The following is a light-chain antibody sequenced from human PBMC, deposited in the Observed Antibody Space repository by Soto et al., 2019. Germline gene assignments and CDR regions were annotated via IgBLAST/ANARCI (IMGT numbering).Light chain of an antibody. CDR1: QSVSSSY. J-gene: IGKJ2*02. Sequence: EIVLTQSPGTLSSSPGERATLSCRASQSVSSSYLAWYRQKPGQAPSLLIYGASSRATGIPDRVSGSGSGTDFTLTISRLEPEDFAVYYCQQYGNSPCTFGQGTKLEIK. V-gene: IGKV3-20*01. CDR3: QQYGNSPCT. CDR2: GAS.